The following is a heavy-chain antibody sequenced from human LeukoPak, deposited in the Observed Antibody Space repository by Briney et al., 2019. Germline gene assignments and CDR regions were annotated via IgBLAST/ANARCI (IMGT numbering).Heavy chain of an antibody. CDR1: GYTSTGYY. D-gene: IGHD3-3*01. V-gene: IGHV1-2*02. CDR2: INPNSGGT. J-gene: IGHJ4*02. CDR3: ARDSVYDFWSGYSN. Sequence: ASVKVSCKASGYTSTGYYMHWVRQAPGQGLEWMGWINPNSGGTNYAQKFQGRVTMTRDTSISTAYMELSRLRSDDTAVYYCARDSVYDFWSGYSNWGQGTLVTVSS.